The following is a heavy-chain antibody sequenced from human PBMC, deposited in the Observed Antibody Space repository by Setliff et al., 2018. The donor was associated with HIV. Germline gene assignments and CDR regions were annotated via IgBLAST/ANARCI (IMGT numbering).Heavy chain of an antibody. CDR1: GGSISSDY. Sequence: SETLSLTCTVSGGSISSDYWSWIRRPPGKGMEWIGFIYDSGSTNYNPSLESRVTISVDTSKNQFSLKLYSVTAADTAVYYCATSRVVVLRFDPWGQGTLVTVSS. CDR3: ATSRVVVLRFDP. J-gene: IGHJ5*02. CDR2: IYDSGST. V-gene: IGHV4-59*12. D-gene: IGHD3-22*01.